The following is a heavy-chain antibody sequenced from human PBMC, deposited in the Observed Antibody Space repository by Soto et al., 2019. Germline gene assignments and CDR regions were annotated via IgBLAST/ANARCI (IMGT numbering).Heavy chain of an antibody. J-gene: IGHJ4*02. V-gene: IGHV1-69*01. CDR3: ARGVDYESSAYYFFF. CDR1: GGTFSRYA. Sequence: QVQLVQSGAEEKKPGSSVKVSCKASGGTFSRYALNWVRLAPGQGPEWMGGIVPMFGKPNYAKKFQGRVTITADESTSTAYMELSSLRSEDTAVYYCARGVDYESSAYYFFFWGQGTLVTVSS. CDR2: IVPMFGKP. D-gene: IGHD3-22*01.